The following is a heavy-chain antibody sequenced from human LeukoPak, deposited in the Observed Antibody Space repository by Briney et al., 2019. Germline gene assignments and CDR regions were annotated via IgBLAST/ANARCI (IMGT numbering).Heavy chain of an antibody. CDR1: GSTFRSHT. V-gene: IGHV3-21*01. CDR3: ATPAAGPGAEYSLY. J-gene: IGHJ1*01. D-gene: IGHD6-13*01. CDR2: IDFTSRYI. Sequence: GGSLRLSCAASGSTFRSHTMNWVRQAPGKGLEWVSSIDFTSRYIYNADSVKGRFTTSRDNAKNSLDLQMNSLKVEDTAVYYCATPAAGPGAEYSLYWGQGTLVIVSS.